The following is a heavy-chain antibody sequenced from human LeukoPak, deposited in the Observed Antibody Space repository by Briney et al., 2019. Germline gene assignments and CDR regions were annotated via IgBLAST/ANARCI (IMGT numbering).Heavy chain of an antibody. CDR3: ARQEVSYGSGSQIDY. D-gene: IGHD3-10*01. CDR1: GYSFTSYW. V-gene: IGHV5-51*01. CDR2: IYPGDSDT. Sequence: KVSCKGSGYSFTSYWIGWVRQMPGKGLEWMGIIYPGDSDTRYSPSFQGQVTISADKSISTAYLQWSSLKASDTAMYYCARQEVSYGSGSQIDYWGQGTLVTVSS. J-gene: IGHJ4*02.